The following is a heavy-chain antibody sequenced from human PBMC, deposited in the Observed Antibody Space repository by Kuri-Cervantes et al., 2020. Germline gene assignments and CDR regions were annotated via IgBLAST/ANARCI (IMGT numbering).Heavy chain of an antibody. J-gene: IGHJ4*02. CDR2: ISSSGSTI. CDR1: GFTFSDYY. V-gene: IGHV3-11*04. Sequence: GESLKISCAASGFTFSDYYMSWIRQAPGKGLEWVSYISSSGSTIYYADSVKGRFTISRDNSKNTLYLQMNSLRAEDTAVYYRASRPDSSGFRWGQGTLVTVSS. CDR3: ASRPDSSGFR. D-gene: IGHD3-22*01.